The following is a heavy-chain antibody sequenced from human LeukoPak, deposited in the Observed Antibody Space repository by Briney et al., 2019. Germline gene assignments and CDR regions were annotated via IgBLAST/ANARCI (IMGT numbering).Heavy chain of an antibody. CDR3: ARLQGGSYYDSSGPFDY. CDR2: IYPGDSDI. D-gene: IGHD3-22*01. J-gene: IGHJ4*02. V-gene: IGHV5-51*01. Sequence: GESLKISCKGSVYSFTSYWIGWVRQMPGKGLEWMGIIYPGDSDIRYSPSSQGQVTISADKPISTAYLQWSSLKASDTAMYYCARLQGGSYYDSSGPFDYWGQGTLVTVSS. CDR1: VYSFTSYW.